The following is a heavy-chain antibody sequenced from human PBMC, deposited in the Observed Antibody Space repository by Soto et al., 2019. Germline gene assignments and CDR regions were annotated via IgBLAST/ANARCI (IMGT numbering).Heavy chain of an antibody. J-gene: IGHJ4*02. V-gene: IGHV4-59*01. CDR2: VSYSGST. Sequence: SETLSLTCTVSGGSISSYLWSWIRQPPGKGLEWIGYVSYSGSTNYNPSLKSRVTISVDTSKNQFSLKLSSVTAADTAVYYCARFTSSWNGEDSWGQGTLVTAPQ. CDR3: ARFTSSWNGEDS. D-gene: IGHD6-13*01. CDR1: GGSISSYL.